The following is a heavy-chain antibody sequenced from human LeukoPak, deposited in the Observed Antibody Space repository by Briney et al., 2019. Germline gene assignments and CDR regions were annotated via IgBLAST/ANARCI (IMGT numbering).Heavy chain of an antibody. CDR1: GFNFSGSA. CDR3: ARDEWELYLDY. V-gene: IGHV3-73*01. CDR2: IRSKANRYAT. D-gene: IGHD1-26*01. Sequence: GGSLRLSCAASGFNFSGSAMHWVRQASGKGLEWVGRIRSKANRYATAYAAPVSVRLTISSDNAKNSLYLQMNSLRAEDMAVYYCARDEWELYLDYWGQGTLVTVSS. J-gene: IGHJ4*02.